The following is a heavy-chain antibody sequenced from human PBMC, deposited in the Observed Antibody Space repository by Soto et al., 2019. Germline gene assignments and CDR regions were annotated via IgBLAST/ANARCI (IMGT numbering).Heavy chain of an antibody. V-gene: IGHV1-69*06. D-gene: IGHD2-15*01. CDR3: ARYWSAGTLYGAFDI. Sequence: QVQLVQSGSEVKKPGSSVKVSCKASGGTFSDFTLSWLRQAPGRGLEWMGGIIPMIGATNNAQKLKGRLTITADKPTGTVYMELNSLRSEDTAVYYCARYWSAGTLYGAFDIWVQGTEVTVSP. J-gene: IGHJ3*02. CDR2: IIPMIGAT. CDR1: GGTFSDFT.